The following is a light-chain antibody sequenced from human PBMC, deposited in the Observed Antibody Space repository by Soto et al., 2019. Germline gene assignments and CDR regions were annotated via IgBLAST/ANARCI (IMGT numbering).Light chain of an antibody. CDR3: QQRSDWPT. Sequence: EIVLTQSPATLSLSPGERATLFCRASQSVSSYLAWYQQKGGQAPRLLIYDASNRATGIPARFSGSGSGTDFTLTISSLEPEDFAVYYCQQRSDWPTFGGGTKVEIK. J-gene: IGKJ4*01. V-gene: IGKV3-11*01. CDR1: QSVSSY. CDR2: DAS.